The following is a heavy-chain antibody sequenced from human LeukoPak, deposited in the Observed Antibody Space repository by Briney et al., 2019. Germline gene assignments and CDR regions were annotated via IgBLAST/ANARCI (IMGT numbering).Heavy chain of an antibody. CDR1: GFTFSSYS. Sequence: GGSLRLSCAASGFTFSSYSMNWVRQAPGKGLEWVSSISSSSYIYHADSVKGRFTISRDNAKNSLYLQVNSLRAEDTAVYYCARDSVLYCTNGVCPFDYWGQGTLVTVSS. CDR3: ARDSVLYCTNGVCPFDY. CDR2: ISSSSYI. V-gene: IGHV3-21*01. J-gene: IGHJ4*02. D-gene: IGHD2-8*01.